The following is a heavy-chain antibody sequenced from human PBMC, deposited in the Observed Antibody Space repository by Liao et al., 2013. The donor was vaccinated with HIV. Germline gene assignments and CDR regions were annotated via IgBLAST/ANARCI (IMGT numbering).Heavy chain of an antibody. CDR3: AKEGRVGTFPHYSHYMEV. V-gene: IGHV4-34*02. Sequence: QVQLQQWGTGLLKPSETLSLSCAVYGATLTGHYWGWVRQSPGKGLEWIGEMSHSGDSNYNPSLKSRVTLSVDTSKNHFSLKLTSMTAADTAMYYCAKEGRVGTFPHYSHYMEVWGNGSTVIVSS. CDR2: MSHSGDS. J-gene: IGHJ6*03. D-gene: IGHD2-21*01. CDR1: GATLTGHY.